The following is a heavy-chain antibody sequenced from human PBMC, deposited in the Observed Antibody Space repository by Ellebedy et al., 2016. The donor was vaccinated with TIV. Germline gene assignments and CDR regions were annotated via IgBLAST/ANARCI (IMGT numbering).Heavy chain of an antibody. Sequence: PGGSLRLSCVVSGFNFNSFWMHWLRQAPGKGLEWVANIKQDGNEKYYVDSMKGRFTISRDNAKNSVYLQMSSLRVDDTAIYYCARDRVWEAGRPSFPKHWGLGTLVTVSS. CDR1: GFNFNSFW. D-gene: IGHD6-6*01. CDR2: IKQDGNEK. J-gene: IGHJ4*02. CDR3: ARDRVWEAGRPSFPKH. V-gene: IGHV3-7*01.